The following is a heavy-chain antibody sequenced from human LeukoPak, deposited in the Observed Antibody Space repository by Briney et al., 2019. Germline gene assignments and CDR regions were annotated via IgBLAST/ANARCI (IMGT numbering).Heavy chain of an antibody. Sequence: ASVNVSCKASGYTFTGYYMHWVRQAPGQGRDWMGWINPNSGGTNYAQKFQGRVTMTSDTSISTAYMELSRLRSDDTAVYYCARAHSGSYPYFDYWGQGTLVTVSS. CDR1: GYTFTGYY. D-gene: IGHD1-26*01. CDR2: INPNSGGT. J-gene: IGHJ4*02. CDR3: ARAHSGSYPYFDY. V-gene: IGHV1-2*02.